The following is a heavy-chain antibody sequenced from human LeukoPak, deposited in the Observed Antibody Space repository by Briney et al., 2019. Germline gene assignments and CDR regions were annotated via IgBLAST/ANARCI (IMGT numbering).Heavy chain of an antibody. CDR3: ARHDAGIAARPFDN. Sequence: PSETLSLTCTVSGGSISTYYWSWIRRPPGKGLEWIAYIHASGPTNYNPSLKSRITISVDTSKNQFSLKLSSVTAADTAVYYCARHDAGIAARPFDNWRQGTLVTVSS. J-gene: IGHJ4*02. CDR1: GGSISTYY. V-gene: IGHV4-4*09. CDR2: IHASGPT. D-gene: IGHD6-6*01.